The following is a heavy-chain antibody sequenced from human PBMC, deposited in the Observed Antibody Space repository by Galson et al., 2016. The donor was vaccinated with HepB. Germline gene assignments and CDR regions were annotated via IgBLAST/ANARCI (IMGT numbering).Heavy chain of an antibody. CDR3: ARYSGYGFDY. CDR2: IYYSGST. J-gene: IGHJ4*02. Sequence: SETLSLTCTVSGGSISSRGFYWGWIRQPPGKGLEWIGSIYYSGSTYYNASLQTRVTISVDTSKNQFSLNLRSVTAADTAGYYCARYSGYGFDYWGQGTLVTVSS. CDR1: GGSISSRGFY. V-gene: IGHV4-39*01. D-gene: IGHD5-12*01.